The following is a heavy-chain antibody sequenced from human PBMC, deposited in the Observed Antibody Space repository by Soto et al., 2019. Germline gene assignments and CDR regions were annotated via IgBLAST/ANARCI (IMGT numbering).Heavy chain of an antibody. Sequence: QVQLVESGGGVVQPGRSLRLYYVASRFTFSSYGMHWVRQAPGKGLEWVAVIWYDGSNKYYGDSVKGRFTISRDNSKNTLYLQMNSLTADVTAVYYCRATSDDAFDIWGQGTMVTVSS. CDR3: RATSDDAFDI. CDR1: RFTFSSYG. V-gene: IGHV3-33*01. CDR2: IWYDGSNK. D-gene: IGHD6-6*01. J-gene: IGHJ3*02.